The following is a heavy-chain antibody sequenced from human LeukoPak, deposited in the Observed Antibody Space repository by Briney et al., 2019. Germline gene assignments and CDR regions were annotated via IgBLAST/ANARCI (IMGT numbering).Heavy chain of an antibody. CDR3: ARGKRYSSSWSN. D-gene: IGHD6-13*01. CDR1: GGSFSSYY. CDR2: INHSGST. Sequence: SETLSLTCAVYGGSFSSYYWSWIRQPPGKGLEWIGEINHSGSTNYNPSLKSRVTISVDTSKNQFSLKLSSVTAADTAVYYCARGKRYSSSWSNWGQGTPVTVSS. V-gene: IGHV4-34*01. J-gene: IGHJ4*02.